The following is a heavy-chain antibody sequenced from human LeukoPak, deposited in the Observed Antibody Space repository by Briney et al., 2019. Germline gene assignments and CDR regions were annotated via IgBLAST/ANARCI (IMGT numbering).Heavy chain of an antibody. CDR1: GYTFTSYG. CDR3: ARDQVDTPYGGSYY. Sequence: ASVKVSCKXSGYTFTSYGISWVRQAPGQGLEWMGWISTYNGNTNYAQNLQGRVAMTTDTSTSTAYMELRSLRSDDTAVYYCARDQVDTPYGGSYYWGQGTLVTVSS. J-gene: IGHJ4*02. CDR2: ISTYNGNT. V-gene: IGHV1-18*01. D-gene: IGHD5-18*01.